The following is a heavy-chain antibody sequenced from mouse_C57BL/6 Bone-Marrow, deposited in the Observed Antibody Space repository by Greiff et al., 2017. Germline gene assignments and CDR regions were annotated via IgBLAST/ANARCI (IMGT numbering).Heavy chain of an antibody. V-gene: IGHV5-4*01. CDR3: ARDLLWFAY. D-gene: IGHD2-10*01. CDR1: GFTFSSYA. Sequence: VQLKESGGGLVKPGGSLKLSCAASGFTFSSYAMSWVRQTPEKRLEWVATISDGGSYTYYPDNVKGRFTISRDNAKNNLYLQMSHLKSEDTAMYYCARDLLWFAYWGQGTLVTVSA. J-gene: IGHJ3*01. CDR2: ISDGGSYT.